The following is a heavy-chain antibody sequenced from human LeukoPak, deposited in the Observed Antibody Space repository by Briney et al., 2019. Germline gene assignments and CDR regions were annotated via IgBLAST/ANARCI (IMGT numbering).Heavy chain of an antibody. D-gene: IGHD2-21*01. CDR2: INPNTGDT. J-gene: IGHJ4*02. CDR1: GYTFTGYY. V-gene: IGHV1-2*02. CDR3: AVAPGDY. Sequence: ASVRVSCMASGYTFTGYYMHWVRQAPGQGLEWMGWINPNTGDTNYAQKFQGRVTMTRDTSITTVYMEISRLTSDDTALFYCAVAPGDYWGQGTLVTVSS.